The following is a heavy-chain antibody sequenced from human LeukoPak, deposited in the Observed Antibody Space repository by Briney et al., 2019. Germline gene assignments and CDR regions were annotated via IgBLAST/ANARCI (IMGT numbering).Heavy chain of an antibody. CDR2: ITGTGAYT. Sequence: GGSLRLSCAASGFTFNNYAMTWVRQAPGKGLEWVSAITGTGAYTNYADSVKGRFTISRDNSRNTLYLQMNSLRAEDTALYYCAARSGISPYYIDYWGQGTLVTVSS. D-gene: IGHD1-26*01. CDR1: GFTFNNYA. J-gene: IGHJ4*02. V-gene: IGHV3-23*01. CDR3: AARSGISPYYIDY.